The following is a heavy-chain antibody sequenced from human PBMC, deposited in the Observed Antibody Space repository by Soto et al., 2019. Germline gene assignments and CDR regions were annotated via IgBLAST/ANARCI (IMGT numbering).Heavy chain of an antibody. CDR1: GGSISSSNW. V-gene: IGHV4-4*02. J-gene: IGHJ6*02. CDR3: ARWFGYSYGYHYYYYGMDV. CDR2: IYHSGST. Sequence: SETLYLTCAVSGGSISSSNWWSWVRQPPGKGLEWIGEIYHSGSTNYNPSLKSRVTISVDKSKNQFSLKLSSVTAADTAVYYCARWFGYSYGYHYYYYGMDVWGQGTTVTVSS. D-gene: IGHD5-18*01.